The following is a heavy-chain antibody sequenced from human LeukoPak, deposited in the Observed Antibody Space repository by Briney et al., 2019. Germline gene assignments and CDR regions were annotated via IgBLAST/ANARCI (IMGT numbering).Heavy chain of an antibody. CDR1: GGSLSGYY. Sequence: PSETLSLTCAVYGGSLSGYYWSWIRQPPGKGLEGIGEINHSGSTNYNPSLKSRVTISVDTSKNQFSLKLSSVTAADTAVYYCARGGPRGVRGVLKYWGQGTLVTVSS. J-gene: IGHJ4*02. D-gene: IGHD3-10*01. V-gene: IGHV4-34*01. CDR2: INHSGST. CDR3: ARGGPRGVRGVLKY.